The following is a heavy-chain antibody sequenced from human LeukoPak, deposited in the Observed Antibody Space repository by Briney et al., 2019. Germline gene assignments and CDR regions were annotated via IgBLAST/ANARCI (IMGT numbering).Heavy chain of an antibody. Sequence: ASVKVSCKVSGYSLTELSMHWVRQAPGKGLEWMGWMNPNSGNTGYAQKFQGRVTMTRNTSISTAYMELSSLRSEDTAVYYCAREISSSSPFDYWGQGTLVTVSS. CDR3: AREISSSSPFDY. CDR1: GYSLTELS. V-gene: IGHV1-8*01. D-gene: IGHD6-6*01. J-gene: IGHJ4*02. CDR2: MNPNSGNT.